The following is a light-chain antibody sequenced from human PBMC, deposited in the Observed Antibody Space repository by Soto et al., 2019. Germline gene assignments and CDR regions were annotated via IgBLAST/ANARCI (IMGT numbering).Light chain of an antibody. J-gene: IGKJ4*01. Sequence: DIVMTQSPATLSVSPGEGATLSCRASQSVHRDLAWYQQKPGQAPRLLIYDASTRATGIPARFSGSGSGTEFTLTISSLQSEDFAVYYCQQYTSLPPLTFGGGTKVEI. CDR1: QSVHRD. CDR3: QQYTSLPPLT. CDR2: DAS. V-gene: IGKV3-15*01.